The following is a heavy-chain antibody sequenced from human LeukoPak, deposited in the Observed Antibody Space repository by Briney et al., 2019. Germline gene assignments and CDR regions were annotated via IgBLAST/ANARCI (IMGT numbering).Heavy chain of an antibody. Sequence: PGGSLRLSCAASGFTFSSYAMSWVRQAPGKGLDWVSAISGSGGSTYYADSVKGRFTISRDNSKNTLYLQMNSLRAEDTAVYYCAKAGGYGDYYFDYWGQGTLVTVSS. CDR3: AKAGGYGDYYFDY. V-gene: IGHV3-23*01. D-gene: IGHD4-17*01. J-gene: IGHJ4*02. CDR1: GFTFSSYA. CDR2: ISGSGGST.